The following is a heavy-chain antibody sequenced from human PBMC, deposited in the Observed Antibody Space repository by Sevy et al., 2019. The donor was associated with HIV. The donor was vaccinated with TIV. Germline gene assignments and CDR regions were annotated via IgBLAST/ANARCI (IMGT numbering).Heavy chain of an antibody. CDR1: GFTFRNYG. D-gene: IGHD2-2*02. CDR3: VRAIQSEGSF. V-gene: IGHV3-30*03. J-gene: IGHJ4*02. Sequence: GGSLRLSCAASGFTFRNYGMHWVRQAPGKGLEWVAIISYDGSNKHYADSVKGRFTIFRDNGRNLVYLVMNNLRVEDTALYYCVRAIQSEGSFWGQGTLVTVSS. CDR2: ISYDGSNK.